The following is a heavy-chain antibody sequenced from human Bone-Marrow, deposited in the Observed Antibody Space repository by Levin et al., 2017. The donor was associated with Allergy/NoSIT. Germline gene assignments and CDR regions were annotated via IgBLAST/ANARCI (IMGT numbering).Heavy chain of an antibody. Sequence: EASVKVSCKASGGSFNTYAITWVRQAPGQGLEWMGEIIPMFDTPNHADNFQGRITLTAEEITSTVYMELNSLRSEDTAVYYCARGGAAAPSHYFSGMDVWGQGTTVTVSS. CDR3: ARGGAAAPSHYFSGMDV. J-gene: IGHJ6*02. V-gene: IGHV1-69*13. D-gene: IGHD6-13*01. CDR2: IIPMFDTP. CDR1: GGSFNTYA.